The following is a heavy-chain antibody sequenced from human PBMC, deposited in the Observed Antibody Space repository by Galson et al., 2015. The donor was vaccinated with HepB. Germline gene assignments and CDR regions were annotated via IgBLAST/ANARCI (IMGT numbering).Heavy chain of an antibody. CDR2: ISAYNGNT. D-gene: IGHD5-18*01. J-gene: IGHJ3*02. CDR1: GYTFTSYG. CDR3: ARGRIQLWLRWHGGNGDAFDI. Sequence: SVKVSCKASGYTFTSYGISWVRQAPGQGLEWMGWISAYNGNTNYAQKLQGRVTMTTDTSTSTAYMELRSLRSDDTAVYYCARGRIQLWLRWHGGNGDAFDIWGQGTMVTVSS. V-gene: IGHV1-18*01.